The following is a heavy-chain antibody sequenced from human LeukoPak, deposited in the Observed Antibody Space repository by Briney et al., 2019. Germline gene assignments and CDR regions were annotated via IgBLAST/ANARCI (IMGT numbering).Heavy chain of an antibody. CDR1: GFTFSSYG. D-gene: IGHD1-1*01. J-gene: IGHJ4*02. Sequence: GGSLRLSWAASGFTFSSYGMHWVRQAPGKGLEWVAVISYDGSNKYYAYSVKGRFTISRDNSKNTLYLKMNSLRAEDTAVYYCARELLGSNWKIFDRWGQGTLVTVSS. CDR3: ARELLGSNWKIFDR. CDR2: ISYDGSNK. V-gene: IGHV3-30*03.